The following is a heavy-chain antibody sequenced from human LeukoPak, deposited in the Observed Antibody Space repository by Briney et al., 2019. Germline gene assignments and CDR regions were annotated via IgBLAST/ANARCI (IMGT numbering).Heavy chain of an antibody. CDR1: GYTFTTYA. CDR2: INAGNGNT. J-gene: IGHJ4*02. V-gene: IGHV1-3*01. D-gene: IGHD3-16*01. CDR3: ARASLGDLFYSDF. Sequence: GASVKVSCKASGYTFTTYAMHWVRQAPGQRLEWMGWINAGNGNTKYSQKFQARVTMTRDTSTSTVYMELSSLRSEDTAVYYCARASLGDLFYSDFWGQGILVTVSS.